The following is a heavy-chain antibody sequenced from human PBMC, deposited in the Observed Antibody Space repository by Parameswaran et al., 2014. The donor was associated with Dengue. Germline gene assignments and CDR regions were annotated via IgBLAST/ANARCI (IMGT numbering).Heavy chain of an antibody. CDR2: FRSKAYGGTT. Sequence: FRQAPREGAGVGRFRFRSKAYGGTTEYAASVKGRFTISRDDSKSIAYLQMNSLKTEDTAVYYCTRDWDSKITMVRGVIIEGRKDAFDIWGQGTMVTVSS. V-gene: IGHV3-49*03. D-gene: IGHD3-10*01. CDR3: TRDWDSKITMVRGVIIEGRKDAFDI. J-gene: IGHJ3*02.